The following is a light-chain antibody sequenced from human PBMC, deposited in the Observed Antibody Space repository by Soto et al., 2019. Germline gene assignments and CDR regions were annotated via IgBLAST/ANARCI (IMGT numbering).Light chain of an antibody. CDR3: QSYDSSLSAL. CDR2: GNS. Sequence: QSVLTQPPSVSGAPGQRVTISCTGSSSNIGAGYDVHWYQHLPGTAPKLLIYGNSNRPSGVPDRFSGSKSGTSASLAITGLQAEDAADYYCQSYDSSLSALFGGGTNLTVL. J-gene: IGLJ3*02. V-gene: IGLV1-40*01. CDR1: SSNIGAGYD.